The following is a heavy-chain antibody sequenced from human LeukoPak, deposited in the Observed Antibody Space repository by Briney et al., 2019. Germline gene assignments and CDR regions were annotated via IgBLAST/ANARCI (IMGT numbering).Heavy chain of an antibody. CDR2: INSDGSST. CDR1: GFTFSSYD. J-gene: IGHJ6*02. CDR3: ARDRSWLLPDGMDV. V-gene: IGHV3-74*01. D-gene: IGHD5-12*01. Sequence: LPGGSLRLSCAASGFTFSSYDMHWVRQATGKGLEWVSRINSDGSSTSYADSVKGRFTISRDNAKNTLYLQMNSLRAEDTAVYYCARDRSWLLPDGMDVWGQGTTVTVSS.